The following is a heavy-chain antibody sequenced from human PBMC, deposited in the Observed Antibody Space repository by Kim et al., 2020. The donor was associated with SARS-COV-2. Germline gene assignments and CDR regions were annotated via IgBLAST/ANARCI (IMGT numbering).Heavy chain of an antibody. CDR1: GGSISSSNW. V-gene: IGHV4-4*02. CDR3: ARRNSSGWYGYYYYGRDL. D-gene: IGHD6-19*01. CDR2: IYHNGST. Sequence: SETLSLTCAVSGGSISSSNWWKWVRQPPGRGLEWIGEIYHNGSTNYNPSLNSRVTISVDKSKNQFSLKLSSVTAADTAVYYCARRNSSGWYGYYYYGRDLWGQGTTVTVSS. J-gene: IGHJ6*02.